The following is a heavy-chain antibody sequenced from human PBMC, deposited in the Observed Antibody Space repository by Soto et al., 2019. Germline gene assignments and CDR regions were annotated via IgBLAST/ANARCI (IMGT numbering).Heavy chain of an antibody. CDR3: ARTPDI. CDR1: GGSISSYY. Sequence: PSETLPLTWTVSGGSISSYYWSWIRQPPGKGLEWIGYIYYSGSTNYNPSLKSRVTISVDRSKNQFSLKLSSVTAADTAVYYCARTPDIWGQGTMVTVSS. CDR2: IYYSGST. V-gene: IGHV4-59*12. J-gene: IGHJ3*02.